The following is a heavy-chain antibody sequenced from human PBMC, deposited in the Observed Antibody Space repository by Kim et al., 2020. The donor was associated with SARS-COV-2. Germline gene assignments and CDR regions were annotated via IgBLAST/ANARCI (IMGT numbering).Heavy chain of an antibody. Sequence: ASVKVSCKASGHTFASYGFSWVRQAPGQGLEWMGWISAYNGNTNYAQKLQGRVTMTTDTSTSTAYMELRSLRSDDTAVYYCARDSSSGIGAYWGQGTLVTVSS. J-gene: IGHJ4*02. CDR3: ARDSSSGIGAY. V-gene: IGHV1-18*01. CDR2: ISAYNGNT. D-gene: IGHD6-13*01. CDR1: GHTFASYG.